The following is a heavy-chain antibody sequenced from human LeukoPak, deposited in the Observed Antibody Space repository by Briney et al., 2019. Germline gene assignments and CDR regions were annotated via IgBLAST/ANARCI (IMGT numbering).Heavy chain of an antibody. CDR3: AKVRYAGIAAAPDY. J-gene: IGHJ4*02. Sequence: PGGSLRLSCAASGFTFSSYAMSWVRQAPGKGLEWVSAISGSGGSTYYADSVKGRFTISRDNSKNTLYLQMNSLRAEDTAVYYCAKVRYAGIAAAPDYWGQGTLVTVSS. D-gene: IGHD6-13*01. CDR2: ISGSGGST. CDR1: GFTFSSYA. V-gene: IGHV3-23*01.